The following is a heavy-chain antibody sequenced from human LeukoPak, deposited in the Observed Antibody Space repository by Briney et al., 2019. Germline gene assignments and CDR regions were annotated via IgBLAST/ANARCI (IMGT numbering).Heavy chain of an antibody. J-gene: IGHJ6*02. V-gene: IGHV3-48*04. CDR2: ISSSSSTI. CDR1: GFTFSSYS. Sequence: AGGSLRLSCAASGFTFSSYSMNWVRQAPGKGLEWVSYISSSSSTIYYADSVKGRFTISRDNAKNSLYLQMNSLRAEDTAVYYCARGYPYLGYCSSTSCFQDGMDVWGQGTTVTVSS. D-gene: IGHD2-2*01. CDR3: ARGYPYLGYCSSTSCFQDGMDV.